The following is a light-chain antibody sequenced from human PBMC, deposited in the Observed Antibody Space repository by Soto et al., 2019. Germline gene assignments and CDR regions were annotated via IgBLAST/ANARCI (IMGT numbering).Light chain of an antibody. Sequence: DIVMTQSPDSLAVSLGERATINCKSSQSVLYNSNNKNYLAWYQQKPGQPPKLLIHWASTRESGVPDRFGGSGSGTDFTLTISSLQAEDVAFYFCQQYYDHPPTFGVGTKVEIK. J-gene: IGKJ4*01. CDR2: WAS. V-gene: IGKV4-1*01. CDR1: QSVLYNSNNKNY. CDR3: QQYYDHPPT.